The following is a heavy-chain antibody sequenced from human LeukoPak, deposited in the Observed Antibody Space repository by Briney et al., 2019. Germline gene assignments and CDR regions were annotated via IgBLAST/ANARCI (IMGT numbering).Heavy chain of an antibody. Sequence: SVKVSCKASGGTFSSYTISWVRQALGQGLEWMGRIIPILGIANYAQKFQGRVTITADKSTSTAYMELSSLRSEDTAVYYCARGVSSYYDSSGYRPLDYWGQGTLVTVSS. J-gene: IGHJ4*02. D-gene: IGHD3-22*01. V-gene: IGHV1-69*02. CDR3: ARGVSSYYDSSGYRPLDY. CDR1: GGTFSSYT. CDR2: IIPILGIA.